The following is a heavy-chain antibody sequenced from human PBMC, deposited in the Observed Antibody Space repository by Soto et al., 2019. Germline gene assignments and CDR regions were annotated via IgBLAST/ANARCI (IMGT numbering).Heavy chain of an antibody. CDR3: VRDRDFYDGRGYASPGDAFDV. V-gene: IGHV3-74*01. Sequence: EVQLVESGGGLVQPGGSLRLSCAVSGFTFSTYWMHWVRQVPGKGLVWFSRISLDGSRTSYADSVKGRFTISRDNAKNTLYLQMRSLRAEDSAVYFCVRDRDFYDGRGYASPGDAFDVWGQGTVVSVSS. J-gene: IGHJ3*01. D-gene: IGHD3-22*01. CDR1: GFTFSTYW. CDR2: ISLDGSRT.